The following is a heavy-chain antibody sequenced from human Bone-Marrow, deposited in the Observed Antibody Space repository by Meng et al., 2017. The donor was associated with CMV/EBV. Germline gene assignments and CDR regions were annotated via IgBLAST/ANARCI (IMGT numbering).Heavy chain of an antibody. CDR3: EKVNY. CDR2: IRYDGSNK. Sequence: GESLKISCAASGFTFSSYGMHWDRQAPGKGLEWVAFIRYDGSNKYYADFVKGRFTISRDNSKNTLYLQMNSLRAEDTAVYYCEKVNYWGQGTLVTVSS. CDR1: GFTFSSYG. V-gene: IGHV3-30*02. J-gene: IGHJ4*02.